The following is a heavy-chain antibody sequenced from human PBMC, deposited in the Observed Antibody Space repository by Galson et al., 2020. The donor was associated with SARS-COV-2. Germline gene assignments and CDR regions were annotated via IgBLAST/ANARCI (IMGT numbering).Heavy chain of an antibody. J-gene: IGHJ4*02. V-gene: IGHV4-31*03. Sequence: SETLSLTCTVSGGSISSGGYYWSWIRQHPGKGLEWIGYIYYSGSTYYNPSLKSRVTISVDTSKNQFSLKLSSVTAADTAVYYCGRGRYYDFWSGYIQEYYFDYWGQGTLVTVSS. CDR1: GGSISSGGYY. CDR2: IYYSGST. D-gene: IGHD3-3*01. CDR3: GRGRYYDFWSGYIQEYYFDY.